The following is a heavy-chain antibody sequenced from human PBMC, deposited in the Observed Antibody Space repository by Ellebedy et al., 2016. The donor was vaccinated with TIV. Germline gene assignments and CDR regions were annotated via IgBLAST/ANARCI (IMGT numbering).Heavy chain of an antibody. CDR2: ISAYSGKT. J-gene: IGHJ4*02. V-gene: IGHV1-18*01. CDR1: GYTLTSYG. CDR3: ARSYCGGDCFTFDY. Sequence: AASVKVSCKASGYTLTSYGISWVRQAPGQGLEWMGWISAYSGKTNYAQKLQGRVTMTTDTSTSTAYMELRSLRSDDTAVYYCARSYCGGDCFTFDYWGQGTLVAVSS. D-gene: IGHD2-21*02.